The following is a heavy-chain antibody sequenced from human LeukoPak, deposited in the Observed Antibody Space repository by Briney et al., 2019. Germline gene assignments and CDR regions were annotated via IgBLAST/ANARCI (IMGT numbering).Heavy chain of an antibody. CDR2: ISISGTTI. V-gene: IGHV3-48*03. CDR3: AREI. Sequence: GGSLILSCVASGFRISSYEMNWVRQAPGKGLEWISYISISGTTIYYADSVKGRFTISRDNAKNSVYLQMNSLSVEDTAVYYCAREIWGQGTMVTVSS. CDR1: GFRISSYE. J-gene: IGHJ3*02.